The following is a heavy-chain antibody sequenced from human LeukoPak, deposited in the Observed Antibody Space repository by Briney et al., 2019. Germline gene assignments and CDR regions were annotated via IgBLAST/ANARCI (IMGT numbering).Heavy chain of an antibody. V-gene: IGHV4-38-2*01. D-gene: IGHD3-10*01. CDR3: ARVAISDMVRGVLDY. Sequence: PSETLSLTCAVSGYSISSGYYWGWIRQPPGKGLEWIGSIYHSGSTYYNPSLKSRVTISVDTSKNQFSLKLSSVTAADTAAYYCARVAISDMVRGVLDYWGQGTLVTVSS. J-gene: IGHJ4*02. CDR1: GYSISSGYY. CDR2: IYHSGST.